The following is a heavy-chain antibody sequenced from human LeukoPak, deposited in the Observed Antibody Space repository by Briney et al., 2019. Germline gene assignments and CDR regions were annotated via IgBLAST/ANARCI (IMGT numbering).Heavy chain of an antibody. CDR2: ISDNGGST. V-gene: IGHV3-64*02. J-gene: IGHJ4*02. Sequence: GGSLRLSCAASGFTFSAYALHWVRQAPGKGLEYVSAISDNGGSTYYADSVKGRFTISRDNSKNTLYLQMGSLRAEDMAVYYCARGFDKSVQGATHWGQGTLLTVSS. CDR1: GFTFSAYA. D-gene: IGHD3-10*01. CDR3: ARGFDKSVQGATH.